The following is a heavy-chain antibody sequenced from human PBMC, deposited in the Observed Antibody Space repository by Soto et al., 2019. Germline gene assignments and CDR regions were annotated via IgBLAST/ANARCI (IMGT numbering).Heavy chain of an antibody. Sequence: GGSLRLSCAASGFTFSDYYMSWIRQAPGKGLEWVSYISSSGSTIYYADSVKGRFTISRDNAKNSLYLQMNSLRAEDTAVYYCAKAGRSGSYSGYYYSMDVWGKGTTVTVSS. D-gene: IGHD3-10*01. CDR2: ISSSGSTI. CDR3: AKAGRSGSYSGYYYSMDV. J-gene: IGHJ6*03. CDR1: GFTFSDYY. V-gene: IGHV3-11*01.